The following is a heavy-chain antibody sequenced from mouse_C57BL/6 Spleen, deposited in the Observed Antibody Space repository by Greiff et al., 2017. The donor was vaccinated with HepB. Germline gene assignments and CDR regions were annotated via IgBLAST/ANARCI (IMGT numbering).Heavy chain of an antibody. CDR2: ISDGGSYT. D-gene: IGHD2-4*01. V-gene: IGHV5-4*03. CDR1: GFTFSSYA. J-gene: IGHJ1*03. Sequence: EVNVVESGGGLVKPGGSLKLSCAASGFTFSSYAMSWVRQTPEKRLEWVATISDGGSYTYYPDNVKGRFTISRDNAKNNLYLQMSHLKSEDTAMYYCARWGYYDYDGGYWYFDVWGTGTTVTVSS. CDR3: ARWGYYDYDGGYWYFDV.